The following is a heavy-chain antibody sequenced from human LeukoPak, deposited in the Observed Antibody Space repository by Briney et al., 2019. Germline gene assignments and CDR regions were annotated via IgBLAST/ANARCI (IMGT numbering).Heavy chain of an antibody. CDR2: INSDASTS. Sequence: PGGSLRLSCAASGFTFSRYWMHWVRQAPGKGLVWVSRINSDASTSNYADSVKGRFTVSRDNARNTLYLQMNSLRAEDTAVYYCARKDYDTSGYFDLDYWGQGTLVTVSS. CDR1: GFTFSRYW. J-gene: IGHJ4*02. CDR3: ARKDYDTSGYFDLDY. V-gene: IGHV3-74*01. D-gene: IGHD3-22*01.